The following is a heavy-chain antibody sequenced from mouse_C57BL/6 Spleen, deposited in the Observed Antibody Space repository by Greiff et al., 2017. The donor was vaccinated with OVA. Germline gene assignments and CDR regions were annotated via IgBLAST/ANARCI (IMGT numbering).Heavy chain of an antibody. CDR3: ARLDYGRSWAFDY. V-gene: IGHV3-5*01. Sequence: VQLKESGPGLVKPSQTVFLTCTVTGISITTGNYRWSWIRQFPGNKLEWIGYIYYSGTITYNPSLTSRTTITRDTPKNQFFLEMNSLTAEDTATYYCARLDYGRSWAFDYWGQGTTLTVSS. D-gene: IGHD1-1*01. CDR2: IYYSGTI. CDR1: GISITTGNYR. J-gene: IGHJ2*01.